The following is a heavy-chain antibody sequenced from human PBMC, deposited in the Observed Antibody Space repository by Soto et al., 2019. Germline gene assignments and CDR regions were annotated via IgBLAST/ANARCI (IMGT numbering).Heavy chain of an antibody. CDR2: LIPIFGTA. CDR3: ATPGIAAHLAYYGMDV. CDR1: GGTFSSYA. V-gene: IGHV1-69*01. J-gene: IGHJ6*02. D-gene: IGHD6-13*01. Sequence: QVQLVQSGAEVKKPGSSVKVSCKASGGTFSSYAISWVRQAPGQGLEWMGGLIPIFGTANYAQKFQGRVTITADESTSTSYMELSSLRSEDTAVYYCATPGIAAHLAYYGMDVWGQGTTVTVSS.